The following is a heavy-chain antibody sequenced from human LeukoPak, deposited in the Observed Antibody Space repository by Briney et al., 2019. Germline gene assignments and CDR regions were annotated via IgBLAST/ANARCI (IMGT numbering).Heavy chain of an antibody. CDR2: ISSSSSYI. Sequence: PGGSLRLSCAASGFTFSNYSMNWVRQAPGKGLEWVSSISSSSSYIFYADSVKGRFTISRDNAKNSLYLQMNSLRAEDTAVYYCARGDSGWYDDYAFDIWGQGTMVTVSS. CDR1: GFTFSNYS. J-gene: IGHJ3*02. D-gene: IGHD6-13*01. V-gene: IGHV3-21*01. CDR3: ARGDSGWYDDYAFDI.